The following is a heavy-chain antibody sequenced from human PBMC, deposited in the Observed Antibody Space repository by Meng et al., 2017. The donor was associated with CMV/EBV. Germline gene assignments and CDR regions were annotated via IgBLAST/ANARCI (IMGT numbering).Heavy chain of an antibody. D-gene: IGHD3-22*01. CDR3: ATWDDSVDY. V-gene: IGHV3-20*04. J-gene: IGHJ4*02. CDR1: GFIFDNYG. Sequence: GESLKISCAASGFIFDNYGMSWVRQAPGKGLEGVSGINWNDGSTAYEASVKGRFTISRDNVKNSLFLQMNSLRAEDTALYYCATWDDSVDYWGQGTLVTVSS. CDR2: INWNDGST.